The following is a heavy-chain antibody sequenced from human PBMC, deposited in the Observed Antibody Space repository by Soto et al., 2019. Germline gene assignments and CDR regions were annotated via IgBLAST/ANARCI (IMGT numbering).Heavy chain of an antibody. CDR2: TGSGTGPG. J-gene: IGHJ4*02. CDR3: ARRHSGGFFRFFDY. CDR1: VGILSTNP. Sequence: GXSVKVSCKASVGILSTNPISWVRQAPGQGLEWMGGTGSGTGPGNHAQKFQGRPTVTADKSTSTVYMELTNLSSEDTAVYYCARRHSGGFFRFFDYWGQGTLVTVSS. D-gene: IGHD2-15*01. V-gene: IGHV1-69*06.